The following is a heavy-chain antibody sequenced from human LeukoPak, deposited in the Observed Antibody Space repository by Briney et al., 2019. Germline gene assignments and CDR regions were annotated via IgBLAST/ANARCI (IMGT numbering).Heavy chain of an antibody. CDR3: ARQPALTHSRFDY. J-gene: IGHJ4*02. V-gene: IGHV4-39*01. Sequence: SETLSLTCIVSGGSISTSAYYWGWIRQPPGEGLQWIGSIYYSGNTYYNSSLKSRVTISVDTSTSQFSLRLSSVTAADTAVYYCARQPALTHSRFDYWGRGTLVTVSS. CDR1: GGSISTSAYY. CDR2: IYYSGNT.